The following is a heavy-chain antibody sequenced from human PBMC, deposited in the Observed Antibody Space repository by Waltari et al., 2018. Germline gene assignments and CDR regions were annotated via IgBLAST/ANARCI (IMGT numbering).Heavy chain of an antibody. Sequence: DVQLVESGGGLVPPGESLGLSSPASGFTVSPTHLSWVRQAPGKGLEWVSIIYPAVSTYNADSVVGRFTISRDISQNTLHLQMNNLRPEDTAIYYCARARDEDTAMVFFDHWGQGTLVSVSS. CDR3: ARARDEDTAMVFFDH. D-gene: IGHD5-18*01. J-gene: IGHJ4*02. V-gene: IGHV3-66*02. CDR2: IYPAVST. CDR1: GFTVSPTH.